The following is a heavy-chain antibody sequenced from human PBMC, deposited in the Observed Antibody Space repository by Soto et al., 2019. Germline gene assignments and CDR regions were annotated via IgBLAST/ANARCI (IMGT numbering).Heavy chain of an antibody. CDR1: GYTFTSYA. V-gene: IGHV1-3*01. J-gene: IGHJ3*01. CDR3: ARVPIAGITIFGVVFDVFDF. D-gene: IGHD3-3*01. CDR2: INAGNGNT. Sequence: GASVKVSCKASGYTFTSYAMHWVRQAPGQRLEWMGWINAGNGNTKYSQKFQGRVTITRDTSASTAYMELSSLRSEDTAVYYCARVPIAGITIFGVVFDVFDFWGKGTMVTVSS.